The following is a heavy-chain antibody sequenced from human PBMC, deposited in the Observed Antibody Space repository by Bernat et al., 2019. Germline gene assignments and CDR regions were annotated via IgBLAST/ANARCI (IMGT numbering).Heavy chain of an antibody. CDR1: GFTVSSNY. J-gene: IGHJ6*02. Sequence: EVQLVESGGGLIQPGGSLRLSCAASGFTVSSNYMSWVRQAPGKGLEWVSVIYSGGSTYSADSVKGRFTISRDNSKNTLYLQMNRLRAEDTAVYSYARDGDYGVSAENAYYYYYGMDVWGRGTTVTVSS. D-gene: IGHD4-17*01. V-gene: IGHV3-53*01. CDR2: IYSGGST. CDR3: ARDGDYGVSAENAYYYYYGMDV.